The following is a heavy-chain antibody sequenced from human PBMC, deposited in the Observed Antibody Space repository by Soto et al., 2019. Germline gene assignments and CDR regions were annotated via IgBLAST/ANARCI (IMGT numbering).Heavy chain of an antibody. V-gene: IGHV1-69*04. CDR3: ARGGCTSSSCLNWFDS. J-gene: IGHJ5*01. CDR2: VIPIAGRT. CDR1: GTSFSSYT. Sequence: QVQLLQSGAEVKMPGSSVKVSCQSSGTSFSSYTLSWVRQAPGQGLEWMGRVIPIAGRTNYAQKFQGRVTITADISTSTGYLELSRLRSDDTAVYYCARGGCTSSSCLNWFDSWGQGTLVTVSS. D-gene: IGHD2-2*01.